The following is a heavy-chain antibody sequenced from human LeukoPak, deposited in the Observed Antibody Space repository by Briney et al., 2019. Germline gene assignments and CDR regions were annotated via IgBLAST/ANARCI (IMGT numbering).Heavy chain of an antibody. CDR1: SGSISSSNW. J-gene: IGHJ5*02. D-gene: IGHD2-15*01. Sequence: SETLSLTCVVSSGSISSSNWWSWVRQPPGKGLEWVGEISHNGLTNYNPSLKSRVTISVDTSMNQFSLKLSFVTTADTAVYYCARALGYCSGGSYTRGYNWFDPWGQGTLVTVPS. CDR2: ISHNGLT. V-gene: IGHV4-4*02. CDR3: ARALGYCSGGSYTRGYNWFDP.